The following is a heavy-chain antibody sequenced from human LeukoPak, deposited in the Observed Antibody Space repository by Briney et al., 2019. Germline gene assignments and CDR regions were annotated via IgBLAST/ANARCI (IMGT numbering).Heavy chain of an antibody. CDR2: VNTYNGNT. V-gene: IGHV1-18*01. CDR1: GYTFTSYG. CDR3: ARGGFLEWVLGYMDV. Sequence: ASVKVSCKASGYTFTSYGISWVRRAPGQGLEWMGWVNTYNGNTNFAQKLQGRVTMTADTSTSTAYMELRSLISDDTAVYYCARGGFLEWVLGYMDVWGEGTTVTVSS. D-gene: IGHD3-3*01. J-gene: IGHJ6*03.